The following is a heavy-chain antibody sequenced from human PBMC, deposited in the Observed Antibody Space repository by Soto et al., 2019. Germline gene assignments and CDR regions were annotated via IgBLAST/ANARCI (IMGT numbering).Heavy chain of an antibody. CDR2: ISAYNGNR. Sequence: ASVKVSCKASGYTFTSYGISWVRQAPGQGLEWMGWISAYNGNRHYAQKLQGRVTMTTDTSTSTAYMELSSLRSEDTAVYYCARVIGGLYYFDYWGQGTLVTVSS. D-gene: IGHD3-16*01. J-gene: IGHJ4*02. CDR3: ARVIGGLYYFDY. CDR1: GYTFTSYG. V-gene: IGHV1-18*01.